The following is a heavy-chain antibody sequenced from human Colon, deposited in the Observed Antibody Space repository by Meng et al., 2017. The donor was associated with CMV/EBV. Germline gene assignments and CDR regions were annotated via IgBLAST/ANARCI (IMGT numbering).Heavy chain of an antibody. Sequence: GESLKISCAASGFTFSSYWMSWVRQAPGKGLVWVSRTNSDGSSTSYADSVKGRFTISRDNAKNTLYLQMNSLRAEDTAVYYCARDKLWLTYWGQGTLVTVSS. CDR3: ARDKLWLTY. D-gene: IGHD3-10*01. CDR2: TNSDGSST. CDR1: GFTFSSYW. J-gene: IGHJ4*02. V-gene: IGHV3-74*01.